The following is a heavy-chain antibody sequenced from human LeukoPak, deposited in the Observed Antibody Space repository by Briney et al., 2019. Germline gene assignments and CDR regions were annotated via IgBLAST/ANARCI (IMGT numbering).Heavy chain of an antibody. CDR3: AKVVWQQFTPPRHFDY. CDR1: GFTFSSYA. Sequence: GGSLRLSCAASGFTFSSYAMSWARQAPGKGLEWVSAISGSGGSTYYADSVKGRFTTSRDNSKNTLYLQMNSLRAEDTAVYYCAKVVWQQFTPPRHFDYWGQGTLVTVSS. D-gene: IGHD6-13*01. CDR2: ISGSGGST. J-gene: IGHJ4*02. V-gene: IGHV3-23*01.